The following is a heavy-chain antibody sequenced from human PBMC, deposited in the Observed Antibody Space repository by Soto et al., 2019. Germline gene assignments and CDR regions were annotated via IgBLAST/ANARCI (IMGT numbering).Heavy chain of an antibody. V-gene: IGHV1-24*01. CDR2: LDADNGDT. CDR1: GNSLDHTS. D-gene: IGHD3-16*01. Sequence: QIQLIQSGAEVKRPGASVKVSCKVSGNSLDHTSIHWVRQPPGKGREWMGGLDADNGDTAYGQRFQDRVTMTEDTSTDTAYIEMSSLTSEDTAVYFCAADLGDALTAFPPLAYWGQGTLITVSS. J-gene: IGHJ4*02. CDR3: AADLGDALTAFPPLAY.